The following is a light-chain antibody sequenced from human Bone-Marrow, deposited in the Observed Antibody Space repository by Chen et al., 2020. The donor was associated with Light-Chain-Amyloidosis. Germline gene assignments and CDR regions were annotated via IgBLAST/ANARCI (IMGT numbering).Light chain of an antibody. CDR1: NIGSTS. V-gene: IGLV3-21*03. Sequence: SYVLTQPSSVSVAPGKTAKIACGGNNIGSTSVHWYQQKPGQAPLLVVYDDSDRPSGIPERLSGSNSGNTATLTISRVEAGDEADYYCQVWDRSSDRPVFGGGTKLTVL. CDR3: QVWDRSSDRPV. CDR2: DDS. J-gene: IGLJ3*02.